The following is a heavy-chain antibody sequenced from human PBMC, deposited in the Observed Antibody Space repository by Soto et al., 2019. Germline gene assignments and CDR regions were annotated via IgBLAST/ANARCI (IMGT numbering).Heavy chain of an antibody. CDR3: VRVLDSSWYADL. Sequence: QVQLQESGPGLVKPSETLSLTCSVSGGSVSNASFYWTWIRQAPGTGLEYIGYIFYTGVTNYNPSLSSRVTRSLDTSKNHFSLQLNSMTAADTAVYYCVRVLDSSWYADLWGRGTLVTVSS. CDR2: IFYTGVT. V-gene: IGHV4-61*03. J-gene: IGHJ2*01. CDR1: GGSVSNASFY. D-gene: IGHD3-22*01.